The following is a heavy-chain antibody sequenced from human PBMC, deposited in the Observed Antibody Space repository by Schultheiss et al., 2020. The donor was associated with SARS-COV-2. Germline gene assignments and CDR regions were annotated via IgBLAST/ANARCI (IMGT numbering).Heavy chain of an antibody. CDR3: ARVYCGGDCYLPGPLYYFDY. CDR1: GGSISSGGYY. CDR2: IYYSGST. Sequence: SQTLSLTCTVSGGSISSGGYYWSWIRQPPGKGLEWIGYIYYSGSTNYNPSLKSRVTISVDTSKNQFSLKLSSVTAADTAMYYCARVYCGGDCYLPGPLYYFDYWGQGTLVTVSS. D-gene: IGHD2-21*02. J-gene: IGHJ4*02. V-gene: IGHV4-61*08.